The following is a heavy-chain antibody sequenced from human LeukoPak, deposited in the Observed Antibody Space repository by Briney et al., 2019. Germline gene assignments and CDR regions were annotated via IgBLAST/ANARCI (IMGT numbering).Heavy chain of an antibody. CDR3: ARGTLENWFDP. V-gene: IGHV4-34*01. Sequence: PSETLSLTCAVYGGSFSGYYWSWIRQPPGKGLEWIGENNHSGSTNYNPSLKSRVTISVDTSKNQFSLKLSSVTAADTAVYYCARGTLENWFDPWGQGTLVTVSS. J-gene: IGHJ5*02. CDR1: GGSFSGYY. CDR2: NNHSGST.